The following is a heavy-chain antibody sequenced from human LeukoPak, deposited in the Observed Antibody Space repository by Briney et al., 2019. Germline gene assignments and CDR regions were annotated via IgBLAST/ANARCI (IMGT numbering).Heavy chain of an antibody. V-gene: IGHV3-66*01. CDR2: IYSGGST. J-gene: IGHJ6*03. CDR1: GFTVSSSY. CDR3: ARAPWELTDYYYMDV. Sequence: PGGSLRLSCAASGFTVSSSYMSWVRQAPGKGLEWVSVIYSGGSTNYADSVKGRFTISRDNSKNTLYLQMNSLRGEDTAVYYCARAPWELTDYYYMDVWGKGTTVTVSS. D-gene: IGHD1-26*01.